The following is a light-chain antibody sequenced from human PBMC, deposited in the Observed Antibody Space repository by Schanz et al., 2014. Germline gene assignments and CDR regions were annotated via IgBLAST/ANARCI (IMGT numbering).Light chain of an antibody. CDR3: SSYTSSSTWV. CDR1: SSDVGGYNY. CDR2: GVT. V-gene: IGLV2-14*03. J-gene: IGLJ3*02. Sequence: QSALTQPASVSGSPGQSITLSCTGTSSDVGGYNYVSWYQQHPGKAPKLIIYGVTNRPSGVSTRFSGSKSGNTASLTISGLQAEDEADYYCSSYTSSSTWVFGGGTKLTVL.